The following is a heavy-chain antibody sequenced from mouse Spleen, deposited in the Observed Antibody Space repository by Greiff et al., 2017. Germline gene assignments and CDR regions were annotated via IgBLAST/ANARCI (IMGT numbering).Heavy chain of an antibody. Sequence: DVKLQESGPGLVKPSQSLSLTCSVTGYSITSGYYWNWIRQFPGNKLEWMGYISYDGSNNYNPSLKNRISITRDTSKNQFFLKLNSVTTEDTATYYCALANWDHYAMDYWGQGTSVTVSS. CDR1: GYSITSGYY. CDR2: ISYDGSN. D-gene: IGHD4-1*01. CDR3: ALANWDHYAMDY. J-gene: IGHJ4*01. V-gene: IGHV3-6*01.